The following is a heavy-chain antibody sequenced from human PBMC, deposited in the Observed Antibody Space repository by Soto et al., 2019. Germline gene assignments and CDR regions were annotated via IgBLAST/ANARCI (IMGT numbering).Heavy chain of an antibody. CDR1: GFTFTTYA. V-gene: IGHV3-23*01. D-gene: IGHD3-22*01. J-gene: IGHJ4*02. Sequence: GGSLRLSCAASGFTFTTYAMSWVRQAPGKGLEWVSSISGSGDSTYYADSVKGRFTISRDKSKNTLSLQMNSLRAEDTALYYCAKDYYFDSSGQAVWGQGTLVTVSS. CDR2: ISGSGDST. CDR3: AKDYYFDSSGQAV.